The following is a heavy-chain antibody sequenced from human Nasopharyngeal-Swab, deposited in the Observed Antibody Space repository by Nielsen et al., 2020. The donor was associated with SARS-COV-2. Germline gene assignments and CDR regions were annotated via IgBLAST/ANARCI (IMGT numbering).Heavy chain of an antibody. J-gene: IGHJ4*02. CDR3: TRDFDAATGY. CDR2: ISPDGSTT. Sequence: GESLKISCTASGFTFSLYSMNWVRQAPGKGLVWVSRISPDGSTTGYADSVKGRFTISRDNAKSTLYLQINSLRADDTAVYYCTRDFDAATGYWGQGTLVTVSS. D-gene: IGHD5-18*01. CDR1: GFTFSLYS. V-gene: IGHV3-74*01.